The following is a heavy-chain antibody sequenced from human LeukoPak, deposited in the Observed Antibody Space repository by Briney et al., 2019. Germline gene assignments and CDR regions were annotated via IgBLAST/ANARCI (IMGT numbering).Heavy chain of an antibody. Sequence: ASVKVSCKASGYAFTGYYMDWMRQAPGQGLEWMGRINPNSGATNYAQKFQGRVTMTRDTSISTAYMEFNGLRSDDTAVYYCARGIYSTDLYFYMDVWGKGTTVTVYS. D-gene: IGHD2/OR15-2a*01. CDR1: GYAFTGYY. J-gene: IGHJ6*03. CDR3: ARGIYSTDLYFYMDV. V-gene: IGHV1-2*06. CDR2: INPNSGAT.